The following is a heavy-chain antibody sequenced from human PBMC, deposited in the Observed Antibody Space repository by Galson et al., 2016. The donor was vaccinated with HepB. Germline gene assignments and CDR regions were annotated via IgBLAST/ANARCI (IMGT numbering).Heavy chain of an antibody. V-gene: IGHV3-23*01. Sequence: SLRLSCAASGFTFSSSAMSWVRQAPRKGLEWVSGISGSGGSAYYADSVKGRFAISRDNSKNTLYLQMNSLRAEDSAVYYCAKPLHYYDILTGNDYWGQGTLVTVSS. J-gene: IGHJ4*02. D-gene: IGHD3-9*01. CDR2: ISGSGGSA. CDR3: AKPLHYYDILTGNDY. CDR1: GFTFSSSA.